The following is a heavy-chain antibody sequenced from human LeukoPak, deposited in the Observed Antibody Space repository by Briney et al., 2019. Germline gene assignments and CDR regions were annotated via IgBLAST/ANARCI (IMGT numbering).Heavy chain of an antibody. V-gene: IGHV3-48*01. D-gene: IGHD3-3*01. J-gene: IGHJ5*02. Sequence: GGSLSLSCAASGFTFSSYSMNWVRQAPGKGLEWVSYISGSSSTIYYADSVKGRFTISRDNAKNSLYLQMNSLRAEDTAVYYCARGPLYYDFWSGYYAKWFDPWGQGTLVTVSS. CDR1: GFTFSSYS. CDR2: ISGSSSTI. CDR3: ARGPLYYDFWSGYYAKWFDP.